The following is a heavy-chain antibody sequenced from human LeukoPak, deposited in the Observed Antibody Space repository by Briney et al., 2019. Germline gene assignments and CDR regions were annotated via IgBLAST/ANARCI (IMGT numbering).Heavy chain of an antibody. CDR3: AKDPPWGIFRVVITTGMDV. CDR1: GFTVSSYA. J-gene: IGHJ6*02. Sequence: GGSLRLSCAASGFTVSSYAMSWVRQAPGKGLEWVSAISGSGGSTYYADSVKGRFTISRDNSKNTLYLQMNSLRAEDTAVYYCAKDPPWGIFRVVITTGMDVWGQGTTVTVSS. V-gene: IGHV3-23*01. D-gene: IGHD3-3*01. CDR2: ISGSGGST.